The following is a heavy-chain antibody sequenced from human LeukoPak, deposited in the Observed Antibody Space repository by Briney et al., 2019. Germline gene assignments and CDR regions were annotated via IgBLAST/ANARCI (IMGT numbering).Heavy chain of an antibody. V-gene: IGHV4-4*02. CDR2: IYHSGST. D-gene: IGHD5-12*01. CDR3: ARADVDIVATDI. Sequence: SETLSLTCAVSGGSISSSNWWSWVRQPPGKGLEWIGEIYHSGSTNYNPSLKSRVTISVDRSKNQFSLKLSSVTAADTAVYYCARADVDIVATDIWGQGTMVPVSS. J-gene: IGHJ3*02. CDR1: GGSISSSNW.